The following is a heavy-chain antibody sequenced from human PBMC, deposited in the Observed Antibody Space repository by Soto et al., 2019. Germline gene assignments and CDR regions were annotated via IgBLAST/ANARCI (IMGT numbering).Heavy chain of an antibody. CDR3: ARHNYGSGSTYFDY. Sequence: QVQLQESGPGLVKPSETLSLTCTVSGGSISSYYWSWIRQPPGKGLEWIGYIYYSGSTNYNPSLKRRVTXXVXTXKHQSSLKLNSMTAADTAVYYCARHNYGSGSTYFDYWGQGTLVTVSS. V-gene: IGHV4-59*08. CDR1: GGSISSYY. CDR2: IYYSGST. D-gene: IGHD3-10*01. J-gene: IGHJ4*02.